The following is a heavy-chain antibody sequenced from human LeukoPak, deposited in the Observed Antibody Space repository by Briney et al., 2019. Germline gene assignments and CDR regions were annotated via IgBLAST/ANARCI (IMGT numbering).Heavy chain of an antibody. V-gene: IGHV1-24*01. J-gene: IGHJ5*02. CDR3: ARAKYQLLLGTSPNWFDP. Sequence: ASVKVSCKVSGYTLTELSMHWVRQAPGKGLEWMGGFDPEDGETIYAQKFQGRVTMTEDTSTDTAYMELSSLRSEDTAVYYCARAKYQLLLGTSPNWFDPWGQGTLVTVSS. CDR2: FDPEDGET. D-gene: IGHD2-2*01. CDR1: GYTLTELS.